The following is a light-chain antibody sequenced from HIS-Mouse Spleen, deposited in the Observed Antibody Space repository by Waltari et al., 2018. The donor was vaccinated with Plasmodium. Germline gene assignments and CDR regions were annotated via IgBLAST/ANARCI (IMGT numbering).Light chain of an antibody. CDR3: QQSYSTWT. CDR1: QSISSY. CDR2: AAS. Sequence: DIQMTQSPSSLSASVGDRVTITCRASQSISSYLNWYHQKPGKAPTLLIYAASSLQSGVPSRFSGSGSGTDFTLTISSLQPEEFATYNCQQSYSTWTFGQGTKVEIK. V-gene: IGKV1-39*01. J-gene: IGKJ1*01.